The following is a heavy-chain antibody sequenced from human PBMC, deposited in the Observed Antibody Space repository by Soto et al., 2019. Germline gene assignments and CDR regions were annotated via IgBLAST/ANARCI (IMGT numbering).Heavy chain of an antibody. J-gene: IGHJ6*02. CDR3: ARDSGMVAARTYYYYYGMDV. D-gene: IGHD6-6*01. CDR1: GGTFSSYA. Sequence: QVQLVQSGAEVKKPGSSVKVSCKASGGTFSSYAISWVRQAPGQGLEWMGGIIPIFGTANYAQKFQGRVTITADESTSTAYMELSSLRSEDTAVYYCARDSGMVAARTYYYYYGMDVWGQGTTVTVSS. CDR2: IIPIFGTA. V-gene: IGHV1-69*01.